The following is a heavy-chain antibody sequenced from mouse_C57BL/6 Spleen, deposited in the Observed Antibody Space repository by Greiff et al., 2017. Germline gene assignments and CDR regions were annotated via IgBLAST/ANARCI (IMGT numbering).Heavy chain of an antibody. CDR3: ARERGRGFDY. V-gene: IGHV5-17*01. Sequence: EVKLMESGGGLVKPGGSLKLSCAASGFTFSDYGMHWVRQAPEKGLEWVAYISSGSSTIYYADTVKGRFTISRDNAKNTLFLQMTSLRSEDTAMYYCARERGRGFDYWGQGTTLTVSS. D-gene: IGHD3-3*01. J-gene: IGHJ2*01. CDR1: GFTFSDYG. CDR2: ISSGSSTI.